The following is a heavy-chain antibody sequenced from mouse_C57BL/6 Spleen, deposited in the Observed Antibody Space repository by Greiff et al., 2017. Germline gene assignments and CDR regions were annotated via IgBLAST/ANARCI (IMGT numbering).Heavy chain of an antibody. V-gene: IGHV5-17*01. CDR3: AGGDYDGFAY. Sequence: EVKLVESGGGLVKPGGSLKLSCAASGFTFSDYGMHWVRQAPEKGLEWVAYISSGSSTIYYADTVKGRFTISRDNAKNTLFLQMTSLRSEDTAMYYCAGGDYDGFAYWGQGTLVTVSA. D-gene: IGHD2-4*01. J-gene: IGHJ3*01. CDR2: ISSGSSTI. CDR1: GFTFSDYG.